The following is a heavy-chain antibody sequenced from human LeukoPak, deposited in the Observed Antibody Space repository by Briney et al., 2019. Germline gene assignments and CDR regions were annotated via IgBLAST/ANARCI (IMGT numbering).Heavy chain of an antibody. J-gene: IGHJ4*02. D-gene: IGHD2-2*02. CDR2: FDPEDGET. V-gene: IGHV1-24*01. CDR1: GYTLTELS. Sequence: GASVKVSCKVSGYTLTELSMHWVRQAPGKGLEWMGGFDPEDGETIYAQKFQGRVTITRNTSISTAYMELSSLRSEDTAVYYCARGNILYFDYWGQGTLVTVSS. CDR3: ARGNILYFDY.